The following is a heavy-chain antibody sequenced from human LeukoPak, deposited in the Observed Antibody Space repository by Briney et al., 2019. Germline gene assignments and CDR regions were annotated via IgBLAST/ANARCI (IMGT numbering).Heavy chain of an antibody. CDR3: ATQYGDYPRTAFDI. D-gene: IGHD4-17*01. CDR1: GFTFSSYA. V-gene: IGHV3-23*01. Sequence: GGSLRLSCAASGFTFSSYAMSWVRQAPGKGLEWVSAISGSGGGTYYADSVKGRFTISRDNSKNTLYLQMNSLSAEDTAVYYCATQYGDYPRTAFDIWGQGTMVTVSS. J-gene: IGHJ3*02. CDR2: ISGSGGGT.